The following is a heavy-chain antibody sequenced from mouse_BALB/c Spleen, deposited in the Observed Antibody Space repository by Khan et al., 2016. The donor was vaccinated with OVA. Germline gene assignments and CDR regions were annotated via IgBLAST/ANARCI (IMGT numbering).Heavy chain of an antibody. J-gene: IGHJ4*01. D-gene: IGHD2-14*01. CDR1: GFSLSRYN. V-gene: IGHV2-6-4*01. Sequence: QVQLKESGPGLVAPSQSLSITCTVSGFSLSRYNIHWVRQPPGKGPEWLGMIWGGGGTDYNSTLKSRLSIRKDNSKSQVLLKMNSLQTDDTAMYYCARAYYRYDGYYAMDYWGQGTSVTVSS. CDR2: IWGGGGT. CDR3: ARAYYRYDGYYAMDY.